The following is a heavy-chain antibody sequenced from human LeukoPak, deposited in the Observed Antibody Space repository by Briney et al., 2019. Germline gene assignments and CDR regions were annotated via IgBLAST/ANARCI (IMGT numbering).Heavy chain of an antibody. CDR1: GGSISSYY. CDR2: IYYSGST. J-gene: IGHJ4*02. V-gene: IGHV4-59*01. Sequence: SETLSLTCTASGGSISSYYWSWIRQPPGKGLEWIGYIYYSGSTNYNPSLKSRVTISVDTSKNQFSLKLSSVTAADTAVYYCARGLGAAADVDYWGQGTLVTVSS. CDR3: ARGLGAAADVDY. D-gene: IGHD6-13*01.